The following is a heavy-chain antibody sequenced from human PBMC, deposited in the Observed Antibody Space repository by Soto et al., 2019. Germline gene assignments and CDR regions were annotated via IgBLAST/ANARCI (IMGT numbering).Heavy chain of an antibody. D-gene: IGHD3-22*01. CDR1: GFTFSNYA. Sequence: PGGSLRLSCAASGFTFSNYAMSWVRQAPGKGLEWVSAVSGTGGSTNYADSVKGRFTISRDNSKNTLYLQMNSLRAEDTAVYYCARGNIFGGYVYWGQGTLVTVSS. J-gene: IGHJ4*02. CDR3: ARGNIFGGYVY. CDR2: VSGTGGST. V-gene: IGHV3-23*01.